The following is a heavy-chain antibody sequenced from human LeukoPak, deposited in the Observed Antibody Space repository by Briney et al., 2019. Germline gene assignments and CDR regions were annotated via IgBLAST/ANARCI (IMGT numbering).Heavy chain of an antibody. V-gene: IGHV4-31*01. J-gene: IGHJ4*02. D-gene: IGHD3/OR15-3a*01. CDR2: IYYTGRT. CDR3: ASGEFRHGLQVDY. Sequence: SETLSLTSSLSVDSISIIAYHCSSVRHHPGKCLELISYIYYTGRTYYSPSLKSQSTISLDTPNNHYSLNLTSLTPTNPAVYYCASGEFRHGLQVDYWGQGTLVAVSS. CDR1: VDSISIIAYH.